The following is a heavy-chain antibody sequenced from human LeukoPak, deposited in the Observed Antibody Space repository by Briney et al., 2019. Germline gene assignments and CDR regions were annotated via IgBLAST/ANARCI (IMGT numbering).Heavy chain of an antibody. CDR1: GFTFSNYA. CDR2: ISGSGGGT. J-gene: IGHJ5*02. Sequence: GGSLRLSCAASGFTFSNYAISWVRQAPGKGLEWVSAISGSGGGTYYADPVKGRFTISRDNSKNTLYLQMNSLRAEDTAVYYCAKDRCSSWYPYYWFDPWGQGTLVTVSS. D-gene: IGHD6-13*01. V-gene: IGHV3-23*01. CDR3: AKDRCSSWYPYYWFDP.